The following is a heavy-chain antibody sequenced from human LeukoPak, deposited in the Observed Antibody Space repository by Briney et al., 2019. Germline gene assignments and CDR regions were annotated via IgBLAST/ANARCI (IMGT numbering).Heavy chain of an antibody. V-gene: IGHV3-23*01. CDR1: GFTLGSYA. CDR3: AKGVRLWFAFYFDY. CDR2: ISGNGYNT. Sequence: GGSLRLSCAGSGFTLGSYAMSWVRHAPGKGLEWVSAISGNGYNTYYADSVKGRFTISSDSSGNTLYLQMHNLRAEDTAVYYCAKGVRLWFAFYFDYWGQGTLVTVSS. D-gene: IGHD3-10*01. J-gene: IGHJ4*02.